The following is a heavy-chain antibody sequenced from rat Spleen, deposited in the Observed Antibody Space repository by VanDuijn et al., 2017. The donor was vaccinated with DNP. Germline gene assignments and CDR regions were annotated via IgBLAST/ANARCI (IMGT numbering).Heavy chain of an antibody. CDR1: GFTFSDYA. CDR3: ATLNTYYGYAYYFDY. V-gene: IGHV5S10*01. Sequence: EVQLVESGGGLVQPGNSLKLSCAASGFTFSDYAMAWVRQSPKKGLEWVATIIYDGSSTYYRDSVKGRFTISRDNAKSTLYLQMDSLRSEDTATYYCATLNTYYGYAYYFDYWGQGVMVTVSS. CDR2: IIYDGSST. J-gene: IGHJ2*01. D-gene: IGHD1-9*01.